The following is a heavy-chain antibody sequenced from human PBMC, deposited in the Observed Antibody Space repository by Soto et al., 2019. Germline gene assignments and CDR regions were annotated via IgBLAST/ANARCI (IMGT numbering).Heavy chain of an antibody. CDR3: ARGVGATSEGGDDYYYYYGMDV. J-gene: IGHJ6*02. CDR2: ISYDGSNK. V-gene: IGHV3-30-3*01. D-gene: IGHD1-26*01. CDR1: GFTFSSYA. Sequence: PGGSLRLSCAASGFTFSSYAMHWVRQAPGKGLEWVAVISYDGSNKYYADSVKGRFTISRDNSKNTLYLQMNSLRAEDTAVYYCARGVGATSEGGDDYYYYYGMDVWGQGTTVTVSS.